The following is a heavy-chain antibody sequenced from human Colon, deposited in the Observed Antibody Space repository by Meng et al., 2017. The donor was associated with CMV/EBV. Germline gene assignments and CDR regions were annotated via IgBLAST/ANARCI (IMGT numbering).Heavy chain of an antibody. Sequence: VQRVQSGGEVKKPGASVKVSCKASGYTFTGFYIQWVRQAPGQGLEWMGWINPKSGDTIYEQKFQGRVTMTRDTSISTVYMDLNSLRSDDTAVYFCARDLWSGSSDYFDYWGQGTLVTVSS. CDR1: GYTFTGFY. D-gene: IGHD3-3*01. V-gene: IGHV1-2*02. CDR2: INPKSGDT. CDR3: ARDLWSGSSDYFDY. J-gene: IGHJ4*02.